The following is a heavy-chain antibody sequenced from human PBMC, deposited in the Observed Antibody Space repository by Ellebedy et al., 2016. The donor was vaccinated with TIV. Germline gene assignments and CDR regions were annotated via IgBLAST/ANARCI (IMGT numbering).Heavy chain of an antibody. Sequence: SVKVSCXASGGTFSSYAISWVRQAPGQGLEWMGGIIPIFGTANYAQKFQGRVTITADESTSTAYMELSSLRSEDTAVYYCARSRGDYDDAFDIWGQGTMVTVSS. CDR2: IIPIFGTA. CDR1: GGTFSSYA. J-gene: IGHJ3*02. CDR3: ARSRGDYDDAFDI. V-gene: IGHV1-69*13. D-gene: IGHD4-17*01.